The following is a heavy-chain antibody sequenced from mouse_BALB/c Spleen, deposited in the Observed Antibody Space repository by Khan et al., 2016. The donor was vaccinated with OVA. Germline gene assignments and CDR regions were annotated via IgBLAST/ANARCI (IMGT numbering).Heavy chain of an antibody. J-gene: IGHJ3*01. D-gene: IGHD2-1*01. V-gene: IGHV1S132*01. CDR3: ESRYFGNYGFAF. CDR1: GYTFTNYW. CDR2: IFPGTGTT. Sequence: QVQLQQSGAELVKPGASVKLSCKTSGYTFTNYWIQWVKQRPGQGLGWIGQIFPGTGTTYYNENFKGKATLTIDTSSTTAYMHLSSLTSEDSAVFFCESRYFGNYGFAFWGQGTLVTVPA.